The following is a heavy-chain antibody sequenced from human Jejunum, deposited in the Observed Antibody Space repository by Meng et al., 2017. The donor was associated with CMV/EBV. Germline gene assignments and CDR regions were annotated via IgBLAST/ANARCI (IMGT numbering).Heavy chain of an antibody. CDR2: INPNSGDT. Sequence: ASGSTFPGYSMHWVRQAPGQGPEWMGWINPNSGDTTYAQQFQGRVTMTRDTSISTAYMELSSLRSDDTAVYYCATSSSGFDFWTDYWGQGTLVTVSS. D-gene: IGHD5-12*01. J-gene: IGHJ4*02. CDR3: ATSSSGFDFWTDY. V-gene: IGHV1-2*02. CDR1: GSTFPGYS.